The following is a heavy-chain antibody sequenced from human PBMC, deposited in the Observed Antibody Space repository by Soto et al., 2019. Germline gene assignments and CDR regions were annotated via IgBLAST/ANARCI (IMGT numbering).Heavy chain of an antibody. CDR3: AKDNYYDSSGSFDY. J-gene: IGHJ4*02. V-gene: IGHV3-9*01. CDR2: ISWNSGSI. CDR1: GFTFDDYA. D-gene: IGHD3-22*01. Sequence: GGSLRLSCAASGFTFDDYAMHWVRQAPGKGLEWVSGISWNSGSIGYADSVKGRFTISRDNAKNSLYLQMNSLRAEDTALYYCAKDNYYDSSGSFDYWGQGT.